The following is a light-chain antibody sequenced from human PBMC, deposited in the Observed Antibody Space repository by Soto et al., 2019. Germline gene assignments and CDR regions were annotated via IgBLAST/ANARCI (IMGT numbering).Light chain of an antibody. J-gene: IGKJ1*01. CDR1: QSVSSTY. CDR2: GAS. CDR3: YHECSSPTWT. Sequence: EIVLTQSPGTLSLSPGERATLSCRASQSVSSTYLAWYQQKTGQAPRLLLYGASIRAIGIPDRFSGRGSGTDFTLTVSRLEPEDFAVYYYYHECSSPTWTFGQGTKVEFK. V-gene: IGKV3-20*01.